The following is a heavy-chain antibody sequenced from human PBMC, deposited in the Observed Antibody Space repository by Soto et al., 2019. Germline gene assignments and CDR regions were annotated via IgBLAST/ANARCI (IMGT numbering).Heavy chain of an antibody. J-gene: IGHJ4*01. Sequence: EVQLVESGGGLVQPGGSQRLSCAASGFTFSHHYMDWVRQAPGKGLEWVGRIRNKANSYTTDYAASVKGRFTISRDDSKDSLYLQMNSLKTEDTAIYYCARDSGKGAYFDYWGHGTLATVSS. CDR3: ARDSGKGAYFDY. CDR1: GFTFSHHY. V-gene: IGHV3-72*01. CDR2: IRNKANSYTT. D-gene: IGHD1-26*01.